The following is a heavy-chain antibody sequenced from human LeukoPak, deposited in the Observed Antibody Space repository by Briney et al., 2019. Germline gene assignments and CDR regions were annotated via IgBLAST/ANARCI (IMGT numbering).Heavy chain of an antibody. D-gene: IGHD4-17*01. J-gene: IGHJ6*02. V-gene: IGHV4-4*07. CDR2: IYTSGST. Sequence: SETLSLTCTVSGGSISSYYWSWIRQPAGKGLEWIGRIYTSGSTNYNPSLKSRVTMSVDTSKNQFSLKLSSVTAADTAVYYCARDSPYGDYTYYYYGMDVWGQGTTVTVSS. CDR3: ARDSPYGDYTYYYYGMDV. CDR1: GGSISSYY.